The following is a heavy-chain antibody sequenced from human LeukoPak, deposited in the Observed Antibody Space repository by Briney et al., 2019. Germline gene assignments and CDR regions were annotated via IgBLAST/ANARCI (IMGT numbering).Heavy chain of an antibody. CDR1: GYTFTSYG. Sequence: ASVKVSCKASGYTFTSYGISWVRQAPGQGLEWMGWISAYNGNTNYAQKLQGRVTMTTDTSTSTAYVELRSLRFDDTAVYYCAREDGGNSGDYWGQGTLVTVSS. J-gene: IGHJ4*02. V-gene: IGHV1-18*01. D-gene: IGHD4-23*01. CDR3: AREDGGNSGDY. CDR2: ISAYNGNT.